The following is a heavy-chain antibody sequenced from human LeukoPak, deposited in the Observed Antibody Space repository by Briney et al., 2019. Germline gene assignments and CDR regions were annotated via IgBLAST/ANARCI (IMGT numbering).Heavy chain of an antibody. CDR1: GFTLSTYA. D-gene: IGHD3-10*01. Sequence: GGSLRLSCAASGFTLSTYAMMWVRQAPGKGLEWVSYASGSGGSTYYADSVKGRFTISRDNSKNTLYLQMNSLRVEDTAIYYCAKVPRSSLGYWGQGTLVTVSS. V-gene: IGHV3-23*01. CDR2: ASGSGGST. CDR3: AKVPRSSLGY. J-gene: IGHJ4*02.